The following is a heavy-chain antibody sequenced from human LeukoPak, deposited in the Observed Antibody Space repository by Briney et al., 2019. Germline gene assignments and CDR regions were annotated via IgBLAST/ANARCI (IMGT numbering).Heavy chain of an antibody. V-gene: IGHV4-59*01. D-gene: IGHD3-16*02. Sequence: TSESLSLTCTVSGGSISSYYWSWIRQPPGKGLEWIGYIYYSGSTNYNPSLKSRASISVDTSKNQFSLKLNSVTAADTAVYYCARDRDDYVWGSYRIFDYWGQGTLVTVSS. CDR3: ARDRDDYVWGSYRIFDY. CDR2: IYYSGST. CDR1: GGSISSYY. J-gene: IGHJ4*02.